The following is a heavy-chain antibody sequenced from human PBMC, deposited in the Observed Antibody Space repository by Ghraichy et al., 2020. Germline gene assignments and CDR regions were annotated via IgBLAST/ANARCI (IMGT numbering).Heavy chain of an antibody. D-gene: IGHD6-19*01. Sequence: SETLSLTCTVSGGSISSYYWSWIRQPPGKGLEWIGYIYYSGSTNYNPSIKSRVTISVDTSKNQFSLKLSFVTAADTAVYYCAKRSAVAANYFDYWGQGTLVTVFS. CDR1: GGSISSYY. CDR2: IYYSGST. V-gene: IGHV4-59*08. CDR3: AKRSAVAANYFDY. J-gene: IGHJ4*02.